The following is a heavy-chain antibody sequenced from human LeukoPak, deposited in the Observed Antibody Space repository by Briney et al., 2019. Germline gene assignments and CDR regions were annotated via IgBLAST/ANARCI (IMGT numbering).Heavy chain of an antibody. Sequence: SETLSLTCTVSGGSISSGGYYWSWIRQHPGKGLEWIGYIYYSGSTYYNPSLKSRVTILVDTSKNQFSLKLSSVTAADTAVYYCARESLKDERAFDYWGQGTLVTVSS. D-gene: IGHD5-24*01. CDR3: ARESLKDERAFDY. CDR1: GGSISSGGYY. V-gene: IGHV4-31*03. CDR2: IYYSGST. J-gene: IGHJ4*02.